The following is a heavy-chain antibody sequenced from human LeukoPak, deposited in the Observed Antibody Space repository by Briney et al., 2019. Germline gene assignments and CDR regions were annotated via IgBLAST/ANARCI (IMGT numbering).Heavy chain of an antibody. Sequence: ETLSLTCTVSGGSISSYYWSWVRQAPGKGLEWVSAISGSGGSTYYADSVKGRFTISRDNSKNTLYLQMNSLRAEDTAVYYCAKGSKVVGALYYFDYWGQGTLVTVSS. V-gene: IGHV3-23*01. CDR3: AKGSKVVGALYYFDY. J-gene: IGHJ4*02. CDR2: ISGSGGST. D-gene: IGHD1-26*01. CDR1: GGSISSYY.